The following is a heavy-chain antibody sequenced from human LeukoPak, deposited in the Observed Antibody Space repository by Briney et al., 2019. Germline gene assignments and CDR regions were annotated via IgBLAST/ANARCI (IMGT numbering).Heavy chain of an antibody. Sequence: SETLSLTCTVSGGSISSYYWSWIRQPPGKGLEWIGYIYYSGSTNYYPSLKSRVTISVDTSKNQFSLKLSTVTAADPGVYFCARQGGYYDFWSGYLDIWGQGTMVTVSS. CDR3: ARQGGYYDFWSGYLDI. CDR1: GGSISSYY. J-gene: IGHJ3*02. D-gene: IGHD3-3*01. V-gene: IGHV4-59*08. CDR2: IYYSGST.